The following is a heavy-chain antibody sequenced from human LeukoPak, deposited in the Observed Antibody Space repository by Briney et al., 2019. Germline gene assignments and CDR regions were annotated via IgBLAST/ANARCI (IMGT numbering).Heavy chain of an antibody. J-gene: IGHJ4*02. V-gene: IGHV3-30*02. D-gene: IGHD3-10*01. CDR2: IRYDGSNK. CDR1: GFTFSSYG. Sequence: GGSLRLSCAASGFTFSSYGMHWVRQAPGKGLEWVAFIRYDGSNKCYADSVKGRFTISRDNSKNTLYLQMNSLRAEDTAVYYCAKDKDVLLWFGESNDYWGQGTLVTVSS. CDR3: AKDKDVLLWFGESNDY.